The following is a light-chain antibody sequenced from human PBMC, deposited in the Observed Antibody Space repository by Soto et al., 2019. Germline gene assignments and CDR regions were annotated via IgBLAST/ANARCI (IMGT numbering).Light chain of an antibody. CDR2: KAS. V-gene: IGKV1-5*03. J-gene: IGKJ5*01. Sequence: MTQSPSTLSASVGDRVTITCRASQSISSWLAWYQQIPGKAPKLLIYKASSLERGVPSRFSGSGSGTEFTLTISSLQPDDFATYYCQQYNSYSITFGQGTRLEIK. CDR3: QQYNSYSIT. CDR1: QSISSW.